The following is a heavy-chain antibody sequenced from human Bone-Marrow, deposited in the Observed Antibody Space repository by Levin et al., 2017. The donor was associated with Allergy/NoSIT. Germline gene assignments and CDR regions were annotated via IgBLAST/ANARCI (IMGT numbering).Heavy chain of an antibody. D-gene: IGHD2-2*01. V-gene: IGHV4-4*02. Sequence: KASETLSLTCAVSGGSISSSNWWSWVRQPPGKGLEWIGEIYHSGSTNYNPSLKSRVTISVDKSKNQFSLKLSSVTAADTAVYYCARIIVVVPAAIWGGLFDYWGQGTLVTVSS. CDR3: ARIIVVVPAAIWGGLFDY. CDR1: GGSISSSNW. CDR2: IYHSGST. J-gene: IGHJ4*02.